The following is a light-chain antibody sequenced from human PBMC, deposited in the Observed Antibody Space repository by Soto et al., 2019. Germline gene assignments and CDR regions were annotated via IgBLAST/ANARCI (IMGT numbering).Light chain of an antibody. Sequence: QSALTQPASVSGSPGQSITISCTGTNSDVGTYNLVSWYQQHPGKAPKLLVYEVRKRPSGVSNRFSGSKSANTASLTISGLQAEDEADYYCCSYAGSSTYVFGTGTKLTVL. V-gene: IGLV2-23*02. J-gene: IGLJ1*01. CDR2: EVR. CDR1: NSDVGTYNL. CDR3: CSYAGSSTYV.